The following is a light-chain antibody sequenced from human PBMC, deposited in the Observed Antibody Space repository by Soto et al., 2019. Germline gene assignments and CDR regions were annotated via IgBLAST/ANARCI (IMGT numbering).Light chain of an antibody. V-gene: IGLV4-69*02. CDR3: QTWGTGIRV. Sequence: QTVVTQSPSASASLGASVKLTCTLSSDYSTYAIAWHQQQPEKGPRYLMKLNSDGSHTKGDGIPDRFSGSSSGAERYLTISSLQSEDEADYYCQTWGTGIRVFGGGTKLTVL. CDR1: SDYSTYA. J-gene: IGLJ3*02. CDR2: LNSDGSH.